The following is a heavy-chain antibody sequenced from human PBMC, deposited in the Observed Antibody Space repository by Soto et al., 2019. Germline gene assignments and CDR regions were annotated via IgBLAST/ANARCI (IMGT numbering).Heavy chain of an antibody. V-gene: IGHV1-69*01. CDR3: ARVTLTVGDTPYTRHYYGMDV. CDR2: FIPMCGTT. CDR1: GGTFSSYA. D-gene: IGHD1-26*01. Sequence: QVQLVQSGAEVKKPGSSVKVSCKASGGTFSSYALNWVRQAPGQGLEWMGGFIPMCGTTNYAQNFQGRLTITADESTDTAYKELGSLRSEDTAVYYCARVTLTVGDTPYTRHYYGMDVWGKGTTVTVSS. J-gene: IGHJ6*04.